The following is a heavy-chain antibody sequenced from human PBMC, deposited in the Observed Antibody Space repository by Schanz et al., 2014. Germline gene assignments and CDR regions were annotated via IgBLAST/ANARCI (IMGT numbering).Heavy chain of an antibody. D-gene: IGHD5-18*01. Sequence: GGSLRLSCAASGFTFSDYYMSWIRQAPGKGLEWVSYISSDNNYAYYADSMRGRFTISRDNAKNSLFLQMSSLRAEDTALYYCAKGRTSMVYDMDVWGQGTTVTVSS. CDR1: GFTFSDYY. CDR2: ISSDNNYA. J-gene: IGHJ6*02. V-gene: IGHV3-11*05. CDR3: AKGRTSMVYDMDV.